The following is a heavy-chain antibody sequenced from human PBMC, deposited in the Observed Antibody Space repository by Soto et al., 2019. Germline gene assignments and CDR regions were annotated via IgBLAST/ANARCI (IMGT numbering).Heavy chain of an antibody. CDR2: IGSAGDT. J-gene: IGHJ4*02. D-gene: IGHD5-18*01. Sequence: EVQLVESGGGLVQHGGSLRLSCAASGFTFGSYDMHWVRQPTGKGLEWVSAIGSAGDTYYPGSVKGRFTISRENAKNSLYLQRNIVMGEDTAVYYCARGGYSYGGGLCDYWGQGTLVTVSS. CDR1: GFTFGSYD. V-gene: IGHV3-13*01. CDR3: ARGGYSYGGGLCDY.